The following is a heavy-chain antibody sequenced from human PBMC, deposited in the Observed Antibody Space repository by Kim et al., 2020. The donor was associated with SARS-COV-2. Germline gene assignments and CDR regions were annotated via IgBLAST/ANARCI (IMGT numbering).Heavy chain of an antibody. CDR3: ARDGQFLEWLSPWYDYYYMDV. D-gene: IGHD3-3*01. J-gene: IGHJ6*03. Sequence: GGSLRLSCAASGFTFSSYSMNWVRQAPGKGLEWVSSISSSSSYIYYADSVKGRFTISRDNAKNSLYLQMNSLRAEETAVYYCARDGQFLEWLSPWYDYYYMDVWGKGTTVTVSS. CDR1: GFTFSSYS. V-gene: IGHV3-21*01. CDR2: ISSSSSYI.